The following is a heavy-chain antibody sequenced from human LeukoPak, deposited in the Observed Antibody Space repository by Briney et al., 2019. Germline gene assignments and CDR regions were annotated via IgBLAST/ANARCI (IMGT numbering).Heavy chain of an antibody. D-gene: IGHD2-2*01. J-gene: IGHJ5*02. CDR3: ARDCSSTSCYYGAVAGFDP. CDR2: IYYSGST. CDR1: GGSISSYY. Sequence: SETLSLTCTVSGGSISSYYWSWLRQPPGKGLEWIGYIYYSGSTNYNPSLKSRVTISVDTSKNQFSLKLSSVTAADTAVYYCARDCSSTSCYYGAVAGFDPWGQGTLVTVSS. V-gene: IGHV4-59*01.